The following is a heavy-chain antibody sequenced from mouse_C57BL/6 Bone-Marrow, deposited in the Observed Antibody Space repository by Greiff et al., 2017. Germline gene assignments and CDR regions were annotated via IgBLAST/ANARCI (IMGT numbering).Heavy chain of an antibody. CDR1: GFTFSSYS. J-gene: IGHJ4*01. Sequence: EVHLVEPGGGLVKPGGSLKLSCAASGFTFSSYSMSWVRQTPEKRLEWVATISDGGSYTYYTDNVKGVFTISRDNAKNDLYLQMSLLRSEDAAMYFCSRGGIQHGYYWAMDYWGQGTSVTVSS. D-gene: IGHD2-2*01. CDR2: ISDGGSYT. CDR3: SRGGIQHGYYWAMDY. V-gene: IGHV5-4*01.